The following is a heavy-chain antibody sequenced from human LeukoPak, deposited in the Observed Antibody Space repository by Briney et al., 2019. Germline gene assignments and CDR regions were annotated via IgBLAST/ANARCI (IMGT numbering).Heavy chain of an antibody. D-gene: IGHD1-26*01. Sequence: SGTLSLTCTVSGGSISSSSYYWGWIRQPPGKGLEWIGSIYYSGSTYYNPSLKSRVTISVDTSKNQFSLKLSSVTAADTAVYYCARDRGGSYSEPYYFDYWGQGTLVTVSS. V-gene: IGHV4-39*02. J-gene: IGHJ4*02. CDR2: IYYSGST. CDR3: ARDRGGSYSEPYYFDY. CDR1: GGSISSSSYY.